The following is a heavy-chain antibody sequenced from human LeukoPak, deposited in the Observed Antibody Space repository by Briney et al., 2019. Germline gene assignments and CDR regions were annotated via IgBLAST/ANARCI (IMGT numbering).Heavy chain of an antibody. CDR2: IYSGDSDT. Sequence: GESLKISCKGSEYSFTSYWIGWVRQMPGKGLEWMGIIYSGDSDTRYSPSFQGQVTLSADKSISTAYLQWSSLKASDTAMYYCARHVSDCTSTSCYGSRYMDVWGKGTTVTVSS. D-gene: IGHD2-2*01. CDR3: ARHVSDCTSTSCYGSRYMDV. V-gene: IGHV5-51*01. J-gene: IGHJ6*03. CDR1: EYSFTSYW.